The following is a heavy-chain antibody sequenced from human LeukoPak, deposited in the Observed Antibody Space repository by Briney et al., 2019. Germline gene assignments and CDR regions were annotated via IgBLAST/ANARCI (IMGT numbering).Heavy chain of an antibody. CDR2: IIPIFGTA. Sequence: SVKVSCKASGGTFSSYAISWVRQAPGQGLEWMGGIIPIFGTANYAQKFQGRVTITADESTSTAYMELSSLRSEDTAVYYCAVEGGYSYGYRTDAFDIWGQGTMVTVSS. D-gene: IGHD5-18*01. J-gene: IGHJ3*02. CDR1: GGTFSSYA. V-gene: IGHV1-69*13. CDR3: AVEGGYSYGYRTDAFDI.